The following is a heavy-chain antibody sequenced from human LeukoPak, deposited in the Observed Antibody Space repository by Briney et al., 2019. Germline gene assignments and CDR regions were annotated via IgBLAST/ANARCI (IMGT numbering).Heavy chain of an antibody. V-gene: IGHV4-61*01. CDR1: GGSLSSGSYS. J-gene: IGHJ4*02. CDR2: IYYSGGA. CDR3: ARVVFCSGGSCYYYFDY. Sequence: SETLSLTCTVSGGSLSSGSYSWSWSRQPPGKGLERIGYIYYSGGANYSGSLKSRVVIAVDTSKNEFSMKLISVPAADTAVYYCARVVFCSGGSCYYYFDYWGQGTLVIVSS. D-gene: IGHD2-15*01.